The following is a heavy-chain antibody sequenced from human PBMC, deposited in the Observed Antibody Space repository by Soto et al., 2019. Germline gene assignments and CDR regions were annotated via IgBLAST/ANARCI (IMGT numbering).Heavy chain of an antibody. D-gene: IGHD2-15*01. CDR2: ISQTETT. V-gene: IGHV4-34*01. J-gene: IGHJ4*01. CDR3: VHSPNVAVDH. Sequence: LSLTCVVYGESFGGFFWSWVRQSPGKGLEWIGEISQTETTAYSPSLKSRVSISADTSKKQFSLTLTSVTAADTAVYYCVHSPNVAVDHWGHGTLVTVSS. CDR1: GESFGGFF.